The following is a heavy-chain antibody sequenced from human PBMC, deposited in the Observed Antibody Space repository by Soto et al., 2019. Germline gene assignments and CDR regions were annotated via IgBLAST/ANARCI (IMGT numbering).Heavy chain of an antibody. CDR3: ARRGNWGSDEFDY. Sequence: SETLSLTCTVSGGSISSYYWSWIRRPPGKGLEWIGYIYYSGSTSYNPSLKSRLTISVDTSKNQFSLKLSSVTAADTAVYYCARRGNWGSDEFDYWGQGTLVTVSS. CDR1: GGSISSYY. J-gene: IGHJ4*02. D-gene: IGHD7-27*01. V-gene: IGHV4-59*08. CDR2: IYYSGST.